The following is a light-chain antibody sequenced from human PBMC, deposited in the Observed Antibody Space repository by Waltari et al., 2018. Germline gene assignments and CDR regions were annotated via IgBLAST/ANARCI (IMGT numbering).Light chain of an antibody. Sequence: DIQMTQSPSSLSASVGDRVTITCRASQTISSYLSWYQQKPGKAPNLLIYAASSLQSGVPSRFSGSGSGTDLTLTISSLQPEDFATYYCQQSYNTPRTFGQGTKVEVK. CDR1: QTISSY. CDR2: AAS. CDR3: QQSYNTPRT. J-gene: IGKJ1*01. V-gene: IGKV1-39*01.